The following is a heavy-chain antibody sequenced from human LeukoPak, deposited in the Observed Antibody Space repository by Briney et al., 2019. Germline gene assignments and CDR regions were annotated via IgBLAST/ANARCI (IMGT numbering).Heavy chain of an antibody. D-gene: IGHD6-19*01. V-gene: IGHV3-13*01. CDR1: GFTFSSYD. Sequence: PGGSLRLSCAASGFTFSSYDMHWVRQATGKGLEWVSAIGTAGDTYYPGSVKGRFTISRENGKNSLYLQMNSLRAGDTAVYYCARAESSGWETYYYYYGMDVWGQGTTVTVSS. CDR2: IGTAGDT. J-gene: IGHJ6*02. CDR3: ARAESSGWETYYYYYGMDV.